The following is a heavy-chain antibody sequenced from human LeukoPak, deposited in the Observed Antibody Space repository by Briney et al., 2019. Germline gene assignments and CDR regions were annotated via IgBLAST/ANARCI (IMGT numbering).Heavy chain of an antibody. CDR2: IYYSGST. CDR3: ARTTYCTNGVCYIDYFDY. D-gene: IGHD2-8*01. J-gene: IGHJ4*02. Sequence: SQTLSLTCTVSGGSISSGGYYWSWIRQHPGKGLEWIGYIYYSGSTYYNPSLKSRVNISVDTSKNQFSLKLSSVTAADTAVYYCARTTYCTNGVCYIDYFDYWGQGTLVTVSS. CDR1: GGSISSGGYY. V-gene: IGHV4-31*03.